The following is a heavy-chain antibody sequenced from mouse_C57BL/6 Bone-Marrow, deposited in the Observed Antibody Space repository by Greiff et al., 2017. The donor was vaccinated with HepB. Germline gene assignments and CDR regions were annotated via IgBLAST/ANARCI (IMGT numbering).Heavy chain of an antibody. Sequence: EVKLVESGGGLVQPGESLKLSCESNEYEFPSHDMSWVRKTPEKRLELVAAINSDGGSTYYPDTMERRFIISRDKTKKTLYLQMSSLRSEDTALYYCARQLTGRECRAMDYWGQGTSVTVSS. CDR1: EYEFPSHD. CDR3: ARQLTGRECRAMDY. CDR2: INSDGGST. V-gene: IGHV5-2*01. J-gene: IGHJ4*01. D-gene: IGHD4-1*01.